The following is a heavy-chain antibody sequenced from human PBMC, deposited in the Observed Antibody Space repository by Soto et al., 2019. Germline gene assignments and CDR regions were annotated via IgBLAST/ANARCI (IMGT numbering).Heavy chain of an antibody. CDR3: ARHPGRPYYYYGMDV. Sequence: SVTVSCKASGGTFSSYAISWVRQAPGQGLEWMGGIIPIFGTADYAQKFQGRVTITADESTSTAYMELSSLRSEDTAVYYCARHPGRPYYYYGMDVWGQGTTVTVSS. J-gene: IGHJ6*02. D-gene: IGHD2-15*01. CDR1: GGTFSSYA. CDR2: IIPIFGTA. V-gene: IGHV1-69*13.